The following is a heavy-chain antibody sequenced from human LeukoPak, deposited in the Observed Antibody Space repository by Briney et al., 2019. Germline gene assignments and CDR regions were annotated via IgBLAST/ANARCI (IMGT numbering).Heavy chain of an antibody. CDR3: ARGYYGSGSYYAHYFDY. V-gene: IGHV1-69*13. CDR1: GGTFSSYA. D-gene: IGHD3-10*01. CDR2: IIPIFGTA. J-gene: IGHJ4*02. Sequence: SVKVSCKASGGTFSSYAISWVRQAPGQGLEWMGGIIPIFGTANYAQKFQGRVTITADESTSTAYMELSSLRSEDTAVYYCARGYYGSGSYYAHYFDYWGQGTLVTVSS.